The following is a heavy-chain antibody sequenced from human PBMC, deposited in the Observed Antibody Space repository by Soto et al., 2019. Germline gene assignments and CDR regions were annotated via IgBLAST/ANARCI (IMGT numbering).Heavy chain of an antibody. CDR1: GFSFSSAW. V-gene: IGHV3-7*03. Sequence: ESLRLSCAVSGFSFSSAWMTWIRQAPGKGLERVAIMNEDGSERYYVDSVKGRFTISRDNAKNALFLQMNSLRVEDTAVYFCARDRAYSRFDYWGQGSLVTVSS. CDR3: ARDRAYSRFDY. D-gene: IGHD4-4*01. J-gene: IGHJ4*02. CDR2: MNEDGSER.